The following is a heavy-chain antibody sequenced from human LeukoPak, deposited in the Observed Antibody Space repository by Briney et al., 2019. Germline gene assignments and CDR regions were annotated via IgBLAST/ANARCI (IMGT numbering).Heavy chain of an antibody. Sequence: GGSLRLSCAASGFTLSGSSVHWVRQASGKGLEWIGRIRSKARNYATSYAASVKGRFTVSRDDSKNTAYLQMNRLETEDTALYYSTVSYASSSPGGYWGQGTLVTVSS. CDR3: TVSYASSSPGGY. J-gene: IGHJ4*02. V-gene: IGHV3-73*01. D-gene: IGHD6-6*01. CDR1: GFTLSGSS. CDR2: IRSKARNYAT.